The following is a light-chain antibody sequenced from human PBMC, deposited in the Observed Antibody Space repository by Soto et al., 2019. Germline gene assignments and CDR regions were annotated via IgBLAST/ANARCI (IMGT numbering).Light chain of an antibody. CDR2: GAS. Sequence: PGERATLACRASQSVSNNYLAWYQQKPGQAPTLLIYGASNRATGIPARFSGSGSGTDFTLTISRLEPEDFAVYYCQHYGSSPPFTFGPGTTMDIK. CDR1: QSVSNNY. V-gene: IGKV3-20*01. CDR3: QHYGSSPPFT. J-gene: IGKJ3*01.